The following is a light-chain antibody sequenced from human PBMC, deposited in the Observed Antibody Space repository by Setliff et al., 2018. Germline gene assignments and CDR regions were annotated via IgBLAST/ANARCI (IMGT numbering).Light chain of an antibody. CDR1: SSDVGAYNY. J-gene: IGLJ1*01. Sequence: QSALAQPASVSGSPGQSITISCTGTSSDVGAYNYVSWYQQHPGKAPQLIIYDVSNRPSGVSSRFSGSKSGNTASLTISGLQAEDEADYYCTSYTSSITWVFGTGTKVTVL. CDR2: DVS. CDR3: TSYTSSITWV. V-gene: IGLV2-14*03.